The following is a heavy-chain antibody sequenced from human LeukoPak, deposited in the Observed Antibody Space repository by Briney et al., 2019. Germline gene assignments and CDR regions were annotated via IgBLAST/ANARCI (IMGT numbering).Heavy chain of an antibody. J-gene: IGHJ4*02. Sequence: PGGSLRLSCAASGFTFSSYGMHWVRQAPGKGLEWVAVISYDGGNKYYADSVKGRFTISRDNSKNTLYLQMNSLRAEDTAVYYCAKDWDCSSTSCYDYWGQGTLVTVSS. V-gene: IGHV3-30*18. CDR3: AKDWDCSSTSCYDY. CDR1: GFTFSSYG. CDR2: ISYDGGNK. D-gene: IGHD2-2*01.